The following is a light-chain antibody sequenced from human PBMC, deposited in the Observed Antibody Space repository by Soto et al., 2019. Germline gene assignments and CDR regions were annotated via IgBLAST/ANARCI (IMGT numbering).Light chain of an antibody. V-gene: IGKV1-5*03. CDR2: KAS. J-gene: IGKJ5*01. CDR3: QQHRSYPVT. Sequence: DIQMTQSPSTLSASVGDRVIITCRASQSVSSWLAWYQHKPGKAPKLLIYKASSLEGGVPSRFSGSGSGTEFTLTINSLQPDDFATYYCQQHRSYPVTFGQGTRLEIK. CDR1: QSVSSW.